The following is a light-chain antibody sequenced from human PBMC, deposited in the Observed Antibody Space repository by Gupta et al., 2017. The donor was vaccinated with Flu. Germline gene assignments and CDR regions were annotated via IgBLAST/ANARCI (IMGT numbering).Light chain of an antibody. CDR2: DVR. Sequence: QFALTQPRSVSGSPGQSVTISCTGTSSDVGANDYVTWYQQYPGKATILRIYDVRQRPSGVPDRFSGSKSGNTASLNISGLQADDEADEHCCSYTGSQGVFGGGTKVTVL. V-gene: IGLV2-11*01. CDR1: SSDVGANDY. J-gene: IGLJ3*02. CDR3: CSYTGSQGV.